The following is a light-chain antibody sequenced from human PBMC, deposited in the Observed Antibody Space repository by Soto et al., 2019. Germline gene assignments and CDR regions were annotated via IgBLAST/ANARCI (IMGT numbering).Light chain of an antibody. V-gene: IGLV2-14*03. CDR3: GSSTSNSTHIV. CDR2: DVT. J-gene: IGLJ3*02. Sequence: QSALTQPASVSGSPGQSITISCSGTPSDIGAYNYVSWYQHLPGKAPKVIIYDVTNRPSGVYSRFSGSKSSITASLTLSGHPDEDEDNYYRGSSTSNSTHIVFGGGTKLTVL. CDR1: PSDIGAYNY.